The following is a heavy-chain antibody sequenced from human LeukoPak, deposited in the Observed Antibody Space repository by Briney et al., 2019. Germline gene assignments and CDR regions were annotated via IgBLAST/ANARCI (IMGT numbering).Heavy chain of an antibody. V-gene: IGHV5-51*01. CDR1: GYSFTSYW. CDR3: ARQITMVRGVIDHAFDI. D-gene: IGHD3-10*01. J-gene: IGHJ3*02. Sequence: GEALKISCKASGYSFTSYWIGWVRQMPGKGLEGMGIIYPGDSDTRYSPSFQGQVTISADKSISTSYLQWSSLKASDTAMYYCARQITMVRGVIDHAFDIWGQGTMVTVSS. CDR2: IYPGDSDT.